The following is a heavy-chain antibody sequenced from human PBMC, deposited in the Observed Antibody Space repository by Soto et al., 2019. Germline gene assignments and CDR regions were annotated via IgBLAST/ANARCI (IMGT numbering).Heavy chain of an antibody. CDR2: IYHSGST. D-gene: IGHD3-3*01. V-gene: IGHV4-30-2*01. CDR3: GAGASFGVVPLDY. J-gene: IGHJ4*02. Sequence: QLQLQESGSGLVKPSQTLSLTCAVSGCSISSGGYSWSWIRQPPGKGLEWIGYIYHSGSTYYNPSLKSCGTLSVDSSKNHSSLELCSVTSADTAVYYCGAGASFGVVPLDYWGQRTLVTVSS. CDR1: GCSISSGGYS.